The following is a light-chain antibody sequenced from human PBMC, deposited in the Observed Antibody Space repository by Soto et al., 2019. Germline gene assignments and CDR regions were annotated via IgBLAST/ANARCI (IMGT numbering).Light chain of an antibody. V-gene: IGLV1-44*01. CDR3: AAWDGRLNGWV. J-gene: IGLJ3*02. CDR1: SSNIGSDN. Sequence: QSVLTQPPSASGTPGQRVTISCSGSSSNIGSDNVNWFQQLPLTAPKLLIYDNNKRPSGVPDRFSGYKSGTSASLAISGLQSEDEADYYCAAWDGRLNGWVFGGGTKVTVL. CDR2: DNN.